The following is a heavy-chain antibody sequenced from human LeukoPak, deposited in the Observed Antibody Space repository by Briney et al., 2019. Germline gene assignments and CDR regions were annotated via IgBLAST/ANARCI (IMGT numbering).Heavy chain of an antibody. D-gene: IGHD3-10*01. J-gene: IGHJ6*03. CDR2: INPNSGGT. CDR3: ARDQVPGSYYYYYMDV. V-gene: IGHV1-2*02. Sequence: ASVKVSCKSSGYTFTGYYMHWVRQAPGQGLEWMGWINPNSGGTNYAQKFQGRVTMTRDTSISTAYMALSRLRSDDTAVYYCARDQVPGSYYYYYMDVWGKGTTVTISS. CDR1: GYTFTGYY.